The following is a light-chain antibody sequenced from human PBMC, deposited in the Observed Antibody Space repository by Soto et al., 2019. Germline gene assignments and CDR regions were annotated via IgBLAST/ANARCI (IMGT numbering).Light chain of an antibody. V-gene: IGKV1-9*01. J-gene: IGKJ5*01. CDR2: AAS. Sequence: DIPLTQSPSFLSASVGDRDTITCRASQDSNTYLAWYQQKPGKAPKLLIFAASTLQNGVPSRFSGGGSGTEFTVTITSLQPEDFATYYCQQRKSYPITFGQGTRLEIK. CDR1: QDSNTY. CDR3: QQRKSYPIT.